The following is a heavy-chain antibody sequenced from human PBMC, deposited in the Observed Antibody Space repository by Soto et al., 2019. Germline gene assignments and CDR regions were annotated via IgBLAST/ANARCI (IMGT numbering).Heavy chain of an antibody. Sequence: QVQLVQSGAEVKKPGASVKISCKASGYTFTRYTMNWVRQAPGQRLEWMGWINPDNGNTKSSQKFQDRVIITRDTSASTAYMALSSLRSEATAVYYCARGIATGQLDPWGQGTLVTVSS. D-gene: IGHD2-15*01. J-gene: IGHJ5*02. V-gene: IGHV1-3*01. CDR2: INPDNGNT. CDR1: GYTFTRYT. CDR3: ARGIATGQLDP.